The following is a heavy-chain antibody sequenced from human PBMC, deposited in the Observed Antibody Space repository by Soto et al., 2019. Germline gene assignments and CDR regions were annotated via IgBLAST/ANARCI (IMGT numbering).Heavy chain of an antibody. V-gene: IGHV1-58*01. CDR2: IVVGSGNT. Sequence: SVKVSCKASGFTFTSSAVQWVRQARGQRLEWIGWIVVGSGNTNYAQKFQERVTITRDMSTSTAYMELSSLRSEDTAVYYCAALTYYYVSSGTTIDYWGQGTLVTVSS. CDR3: AALTYYYVSSGTTIDY. D-gene: IGHD3-22*01. J-gene: IGHJ4*02. CDR1: GFTFTSSA.